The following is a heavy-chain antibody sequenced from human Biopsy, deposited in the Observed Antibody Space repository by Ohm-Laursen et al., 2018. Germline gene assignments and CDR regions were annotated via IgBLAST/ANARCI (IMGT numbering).Heavy chain of an antibody. J-gene: IGHJ5*02. V-gene: IGHV4-39*01. CDR2: VFNSGIT. Sequence: TLSLTCTVSGGSVSSNVHYWAWIRQPPGKGLECIGTVFNSGITFYNPSLKSRVTISIDTSKNHFSLNLSSVTAADTAVYYCARHPTGFWFDPWGQGTLVTVSS. CDR1: GGSVSSNVHY. CDR3: ARHPTGFWFDP.